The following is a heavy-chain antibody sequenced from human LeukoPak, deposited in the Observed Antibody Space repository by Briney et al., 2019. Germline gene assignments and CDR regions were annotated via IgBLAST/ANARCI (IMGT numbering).Heavy chain of an antibody. D-gene: IGHD4-17*01. CDR2: ISAYNGNT. Sequence: ASVKVSCKASGYTFTSYGISWVRQAPGQGLEWMGWISAYNGNTNYAQKLRGRVTMITDTSTSTAYMELRSLRSDDTAVYYCARASTVTTRYYYYYMDVWGKGTTVTVSS. CDR1: GYTFTSYG. V-gene: IGHV1-18*01. CDR3: ARASTVTTRYYYYYMDV. J-gene: IGHJ6*03.